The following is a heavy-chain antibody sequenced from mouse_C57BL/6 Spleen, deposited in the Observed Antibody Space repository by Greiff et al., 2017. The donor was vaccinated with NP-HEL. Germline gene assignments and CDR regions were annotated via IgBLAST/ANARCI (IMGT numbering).Heavy chain of an antibody. J-gene: IGHJ2*01. V-gene: IGHV1-50*01. CDR2: IDPSDSYT. Sequence: VQLQQPGAELVKPGASVPLSFPASGYTFTSYWMQWVKQRPGQGLEWIGEIDPSDSYTHYNQKFKGKATLTVDTSSSTAYMQLSSLTSEDSAVYYCARDYYGSLYYFDYWGQGTTLTVSS. CDR3: ARDYYGSLYYFDY. D-gene: IGHD1-1*01. CDR1: GYTFTSYW.